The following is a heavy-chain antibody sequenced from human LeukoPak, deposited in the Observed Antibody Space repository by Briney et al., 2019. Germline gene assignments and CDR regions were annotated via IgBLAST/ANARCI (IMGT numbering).Heavy chain of an antibody. D-gene: IGHD6-13*01. V-gene: IGHV4-31*03. J-gene: IGHJ4*02. CDR2: IYYSGST. CDR3: ARGLIAAAGAYFDY. CDR1: GGSISSGGYH. Sequence: SETLSLTCTVSGGSISSGGYHWSWIRQHPGKGLEWIGYIYYSGSTYYNPSLKSRVTISVDTSKNQFSLKLSSVTAADTAVYYCARGLIAAAGAYFDYWGQGTLVTVSS.